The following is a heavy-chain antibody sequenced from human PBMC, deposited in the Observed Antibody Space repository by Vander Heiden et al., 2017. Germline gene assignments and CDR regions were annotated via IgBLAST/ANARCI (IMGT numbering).Heavy chain of an antibody. CDR2: ISSGGGYI. J-gene: IGHJ4*02. Sequence: EVQLVESGGGLVKPGGSLRLSCAASGFTFSSYSMNWVRQAPGKGLEWVSSISSGGGYIYYADSVKGRFTISRDNAKNSLYLQMNSLRAEDTAVYYCARDNDILTAYYTRTHFAYWGQGTLVTVSS. CDR3: ARDNDILTAYYTRTHFAY. V-gene: IGHV3-21*01. CDR1: GFTFSSYS. D-gene: IGHD3-9*01.